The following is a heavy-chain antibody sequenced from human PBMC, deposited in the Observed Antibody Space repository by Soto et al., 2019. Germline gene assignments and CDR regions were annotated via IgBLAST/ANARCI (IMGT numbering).Heavy chain of an antibody. CDR2: IYHSGTT. D-gene: IGHD1-26*01. V-gene: IGHV4-31*03. J-gene: IGHJ5*02. CDR1: GASISTGGYY. Sequence: SETLSLTCIVSGASISTGGYYWSWIRQHPGKGLELIGYIYHSGTTYYNPSLESRLSISADSSKNLLSLNLTSVTAADTAIYSCARATDPFWYDPWGQGTLVT. CDR3: ARATDPFWYDP.